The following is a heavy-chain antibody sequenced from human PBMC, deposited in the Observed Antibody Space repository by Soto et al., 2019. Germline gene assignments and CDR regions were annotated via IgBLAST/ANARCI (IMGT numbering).Heavy chain of an antibody. CDR3: ARVGRGTATTVVDAFDI. D-gene: IGHD1-1*01. J-gene: IGHJ3*02. CDR1: GGFVSSGSYY. V-gene: IGHV4-34*01. Sequence: QVQLQQWGAGLLKPSETLSLTCAVYGGFVSSGSYYWSWIRQPPGKGLEWIGEMSHSGGTHFNPSLKSRVTRSGDTSKNQFSLKMSSVTAADTALYYCARVGRGTATTVVDAFDIWGQGTMVTVSS. CDR2: MSHSGGT.